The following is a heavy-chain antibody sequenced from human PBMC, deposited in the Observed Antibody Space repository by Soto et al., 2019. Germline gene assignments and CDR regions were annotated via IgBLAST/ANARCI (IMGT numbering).Heavy chain of an antibody. D-gene: IGHD3-16*01. CDR3: ARDNLAFQGAFDL. CDR1: GFVFSDFQ. Sequence: PXGALLLPCSASGFVFSDFQFNWVRQAPGGGLEWLSSITGTSAFTEYAESIEGRFTISRDNPNKLLFLHMDNLRPEDTAVYYCARDNLAFQGAFDLWGQGTLVTVYS. CDR2: ITGTSAFT. V-gene: IGHV3-21*01. J-gene: IGHJ4*02.